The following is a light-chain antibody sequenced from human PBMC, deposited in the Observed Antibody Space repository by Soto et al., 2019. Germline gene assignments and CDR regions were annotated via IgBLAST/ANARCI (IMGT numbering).Light chain of an antibody. J-gene: IGLJ2*01. CDR2: KDN. V-gene: IGLV3-1*01. CDR3: QAWDGIAV. Sequence: SYELTQSPSVSVSPGQTVSISCSGDKLGEKFVCWYQQRPGQSSVLIIFKDNERPSGIPDRFSASNSGNTATLTISGAQAKDEADYYCQAWDGIAVFGGGTKLTVL. CDR1: KLGEKF.